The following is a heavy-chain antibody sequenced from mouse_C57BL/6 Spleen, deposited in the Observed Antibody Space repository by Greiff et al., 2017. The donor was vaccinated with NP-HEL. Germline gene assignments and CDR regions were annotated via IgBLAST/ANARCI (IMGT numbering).Heavy chain of an antibody. CDR1: GYPFPSYW. Sequence: VQLQQPGAELVMPGASVKLSCKASGYPFPSYWMHWVKQRPGLGLEWIGEIDPSDSYTTYNQKFKGKSTLTVDKSSSTAYMQLGSLTSEDSAVYYCARGEDIDVWGTGTTVTVSS. CDR3: ARGEDIDV. D-gene: IGHD3-3*01. J-gene: IGHJ1*03. CDR2: IDPSDSYT. V-gene: IGHV1-69*01.